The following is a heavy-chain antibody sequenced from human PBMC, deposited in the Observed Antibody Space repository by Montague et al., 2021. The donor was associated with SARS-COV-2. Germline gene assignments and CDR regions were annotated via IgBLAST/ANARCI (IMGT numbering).Heavy chain of an antibody. CDR2: VYHTGST. Sequence: SETLSLTCAVSGDSISSRSWWSWVRQSPGKGLEWIADVYHTGSTNYNASLASRVSLSVDKSNNQSSLKLTSVTAADTAVYFCARGVAGEYGDDGKIRDFSWFDPWGQGILVTVSS. V-gene: IGHV4-4*02. D-gene: IGHD4-17*01. J-gene: IGHJ5*02. CDR1: GDSISSRSW. CDR3: ARGVAGEYGDDGKIRDFSWFDP.